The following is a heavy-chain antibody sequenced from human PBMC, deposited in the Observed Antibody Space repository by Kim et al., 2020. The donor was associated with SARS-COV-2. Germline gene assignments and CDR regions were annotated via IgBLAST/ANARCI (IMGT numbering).Heavy chain of an antibody. J-gene: IGHJ3*02. CDR1: GFTFSSYW. CDR3: ARWVVVAADAFDI. Sequence: VGSLRLSCAASGFTFSSYWMHWVRQAPGKGLVWVSRINSDGSSTSYADSVKGRFTISRDNAKNTLYLQMNSLRAEDTAVYYCARWVVVAADAFDIWGQGTMVTVSS. CDR2: INSDGSST. D-gene: IGHD2-15*01. V-gene: IGHV3-74*01.